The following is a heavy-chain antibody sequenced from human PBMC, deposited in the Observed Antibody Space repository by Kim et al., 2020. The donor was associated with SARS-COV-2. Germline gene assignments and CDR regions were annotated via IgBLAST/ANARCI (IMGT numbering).Heavy chain of an antibody. V-gene: IGHV4-59*08. J-gene: IGHJ4*02. CDR1: GGSISSYY. D-gene: IGHD2-2*01. CDR2: IYYSGST. Sequence: SETLSLTCTVSGGSISSYYWSWIRQTPGKGLEWIGYIYYSGSTNYNPSLKSRVTISVDTSKNQFSLKLSSVTAADTAVYYCATLGPLYCSSTRCSPSPHLFDSWGQGTLVTVSS. CDR3: ATLGPLYCSSTRCSPSPHLFDS.